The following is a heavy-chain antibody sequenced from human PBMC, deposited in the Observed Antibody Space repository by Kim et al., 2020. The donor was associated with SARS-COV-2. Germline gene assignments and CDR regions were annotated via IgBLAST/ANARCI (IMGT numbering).Heavy chain of an antibody. Sequence: GGSLRLSCAASGFTFSSYAMSWVRQAPGKGLEWVSAISGSGGSTYYADSVKGRFTISRDNSKNTLYLQMNSLRAEDTAVYYCAKVLDYGSGPVYGMDVWGQGTTVTVSS. CDR1: GFTFSSYA. V-gene: IGHV3-23*01. J-gene: IGHJ6*02. D-gene: IGHD3-10*01. CDR2: ISGSGGST. CDR3: AKVLDYGSGPVYGMDV.